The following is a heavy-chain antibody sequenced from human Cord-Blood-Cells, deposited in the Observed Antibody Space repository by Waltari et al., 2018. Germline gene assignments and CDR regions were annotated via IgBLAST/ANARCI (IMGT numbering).Heavy chain of an antibody. CDR3: TKRPGMDV. Sequence: ELQLVESGGGLVKPGGSLRLSCASSGFPFSSYSMNWVRQAPVKVLEWVSSISSSSSYIYYADSVKGRFTISRDNAKNSLYLQMNSLRAEDTAVYYCTKRPGMDVWGQGTTVTVSS. J-gene: IGHJ6*02. CDR1: GFPFSSYS. CDR2: ISSSSSYI. V-gene: IGHV3-21*01.